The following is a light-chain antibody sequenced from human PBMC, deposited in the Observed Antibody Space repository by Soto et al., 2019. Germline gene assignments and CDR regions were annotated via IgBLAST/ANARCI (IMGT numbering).Light chain of an antibody. CDR2: TNS. CDR3: AAWDGSLNVYV. CDR1: SSSIGSNS. J-gene: IGLJ1*01. Sequence: QSVLTQPPSASGTPGQRVTISCSGSSSSIGSNSVNWYQQLPRTAPKVLIYTNSQRSSGVPDRFSGSKSGTSASLAISGLQPEDEADYYCAAWDGSLNVYVFGTGTKLTVL. V-gene: IGLV1-44*01.